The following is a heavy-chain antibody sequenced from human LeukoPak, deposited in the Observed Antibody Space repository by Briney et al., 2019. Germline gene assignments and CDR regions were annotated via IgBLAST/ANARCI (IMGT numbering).Heavy chain of an antibody. V-gene: IGHV3-23*01. CDR3: AKMRGQYYHSYYMDA. CDR2: GGSGGST. J-gene: IGHJ6*03. CDR1: GFIFSNYA. Sequence: GGSLRLSCAASGFIFSNYAMTWVRQAPGKGLEWVSYGGSGGSTYYADSVKGRFTVSRDNSKGTLYLQMNSLTAEDTAVCYCAKMRGQYYHSYYMDAWGKGTTVTVSS.